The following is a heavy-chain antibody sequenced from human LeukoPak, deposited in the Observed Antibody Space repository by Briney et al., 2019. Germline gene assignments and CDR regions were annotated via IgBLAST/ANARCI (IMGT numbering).Heavy chain of an antibody. V-gene: IGHV1-69*04. Sequence: SVKVSCKASGGTFSSYAISWVRQAPGQGLEWMGRIIPILGIANYAQKFQGRVTITADKSTSTAYMELSSLRSEDTAVYYCARAREYGGHFAFDIWGQGTMVTVSS. J-gene: IGHJ3*02. CDR1: GGTFSSYA. D-gene: IGHD4-23*01. CDR2: IIPILGIA. CDR3: ARAREYGGHFAFDI.